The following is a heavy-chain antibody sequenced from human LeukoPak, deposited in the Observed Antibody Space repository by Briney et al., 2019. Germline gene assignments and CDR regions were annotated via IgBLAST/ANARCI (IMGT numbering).Heavy chain of an antibody. J-gene: IGHJ4*02. Sequence: GGSLRLSCSASGFTFTNTWMNWVRQSPGEGLEWVARIKSANDGGTIDYAAPVRGRFAISRDDSKSTLYLQMNSLKIEDSAVYYCTTGIDYGGGYWGQGTLVTVSS. D-gene: IGHD3-16*01. V-gene: IGHV3-15*07. CDR1: GFTFTNTW. CDR2: IKSANDGGTI. CDR3: TTGIDYGGGY.